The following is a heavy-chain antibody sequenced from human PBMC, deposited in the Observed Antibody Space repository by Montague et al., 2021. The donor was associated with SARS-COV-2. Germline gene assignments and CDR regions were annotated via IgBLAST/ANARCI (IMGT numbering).Heavy chain of an antibody. CDR1: GDSINNHY. D-gene: IGHD5-24*01. J-gene: IGHJ3*01. CDR3: ARLSGYNPLDAFDL. V-gene: IGHV4-59*11. CDR2: IFYSGNT. Sequence: SETLSLTCTVSGDSINNHYWSWIRQPPGKGLEWIGYIFYSGNTMYNPSLKSRVTISVDTSRNQFSLNLSSVTAADPAVYFCARLSGYNPLDAFDLWGRGTMVTVSS.